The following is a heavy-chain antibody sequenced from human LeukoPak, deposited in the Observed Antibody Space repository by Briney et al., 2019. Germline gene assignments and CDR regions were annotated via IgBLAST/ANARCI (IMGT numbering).Heavy chain of an antibody. D-gene: IGHD6-13*01. V-gene: IGHV3-11*01. Sequence: GGSLRLSCAASGFTFSDYYMSWIRQAPGKGLEWVSYISSSGSTIYYADSVKGRFTISRDNAKNSLYLQMNSLRAEDTAVYYCARAGSSWKYNWFDPWGRGTLVTVSS. J-gene: IGHJ5*02. CDR3: ARAGSSWKYNWFDP. CDR2: ISSSGSTI. CDR1: GFTFSDYY.